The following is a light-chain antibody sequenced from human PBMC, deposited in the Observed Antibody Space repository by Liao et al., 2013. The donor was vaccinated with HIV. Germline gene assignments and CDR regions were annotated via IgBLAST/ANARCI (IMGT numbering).Light chain of an antibody. J-gene: IGLJ2*01. CDR3: QAWDGSTGV. V-gene: IGLV3-21*01. CDR2: YDS. CDR1: NIGSKS. Sequence: SYELTQPPSVSVAPGKTARITCGGNNIGSKSVHWYQQKPGQAPVLVIYYDSDRPSGIPERFSGSNSGNTATLTISGTQPMDEADYYCQAWDGSTGVFGGGTKLTVL.